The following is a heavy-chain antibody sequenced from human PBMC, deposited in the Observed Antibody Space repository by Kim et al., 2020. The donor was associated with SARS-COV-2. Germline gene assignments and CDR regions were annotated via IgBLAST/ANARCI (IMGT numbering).Heavy chain of an antibody. CDR2: FYYSGNT. D-gene: IGHD2-8*01. CDR3: ARAGGYCTNGVCYILDY. V-gene: IGHV4-59*13. Sequence: SETLSLTCNVSGVPITSYYWSWVRQPPGKGLEWIGYFYYSGNTKYNPSLKSRVTMSIDRSNNQFSLKLSSVTAADTAVYYCARAGGYCTNGVCYILDYWG. J-gene: IGHJ4*01. CDR1: GVPITSYY.